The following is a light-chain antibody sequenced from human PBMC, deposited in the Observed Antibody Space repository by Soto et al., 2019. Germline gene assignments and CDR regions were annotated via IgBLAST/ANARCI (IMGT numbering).Light chain of an antibody. CDR2: EAS. Sequence: DIQMTQSPSTLSASVGARVPITCRASQSIRSWLAWYQQRPGKATELLIYEASSLQSGVPSRFSGSGSGTEFTLTISSLQPDEFATYYCQNYNVYPWTVGQGTKVDIK. J-gene: IGKJ1*01. CDR1: QSIRSW. CDR3: QNYNVYPWT. V-gene: IGKV1-5*03.